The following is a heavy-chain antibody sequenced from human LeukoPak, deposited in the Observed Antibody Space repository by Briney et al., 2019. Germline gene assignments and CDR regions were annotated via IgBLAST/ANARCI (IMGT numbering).Heavy chain of an antibody. J-gene: IGHJ4*02. D-gene: IGHD3-9*01. CDR2: IFHSQTT. CDR1: GYSISGLYY. CDR3: ATSRLRYFDL. Sequence: SETLSLTCTVSGYSISGLYYWAWIRQPPGRGLEWIGNIFHSQTTYYNPSLQSRVTISVDTSKNQFSLKLSSVTAADTAVYYCATSRLRYFDLWGQGTLVTVSS. V-gene: IGHV4-38-2*02.